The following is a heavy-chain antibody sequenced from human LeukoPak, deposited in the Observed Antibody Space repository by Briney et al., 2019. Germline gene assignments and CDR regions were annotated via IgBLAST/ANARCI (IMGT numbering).Heavy chain of an antibody. J-gene: IGHJ5*02. V-gene: IGHV4-59*01. CDR3: ARERAPLNWFDP. CDR2: IYYSGST. Sequence: SETLSLTCTVSGGSISSYYWSWIRQPPGKGLEWIGYIYYSGSTNYNPSLKSRVTISVDTSKNQFSLKLSSVTAADTAVYYCARERAPLNWFDPWGQGTLVTVSS. CDR1: GGSISSYY.